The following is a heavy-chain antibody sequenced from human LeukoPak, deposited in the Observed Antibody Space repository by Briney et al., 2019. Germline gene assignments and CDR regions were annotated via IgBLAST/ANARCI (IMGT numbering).Heavy chain of an antibody. CDR3: ARDKIVSGIDY. CDR1: GFTFSSYG. V-gene: IGHV3-33*01. CDR2: IWYDGSNK. D-gene: IGHD6-19*01. J-gene: IGHJ4*02. Sequence: PXGSLRLSCAASGFTFSSYGMHWVRQAPGKGLEWVAVIWYDGSNKYYADSVKGRFTISRDNSKNTLYLQMNSLRAEDTAVYYCARDKIVSGIDYWGQGTLVTVSS.